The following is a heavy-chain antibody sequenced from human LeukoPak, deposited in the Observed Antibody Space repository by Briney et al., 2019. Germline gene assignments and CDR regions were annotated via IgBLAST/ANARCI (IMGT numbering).Heavy chain of an antibody. Sequence: GGSLRLSCAASGFTFSNAWMSWVRQAPGKGLEWVGRIKSKTDGGTTDYAAPVKGRFTISRDDSKNTLYLQMNSLRAEDTAVYYCAKGPHYHDSSGHAFDIWGQGTMVTVSS. CDR1: GFTFSNAW. CDR2: IKSKTDGGTT. V-gene: IGHV3-15*01. CDR3: AKGPHYHDSSGHAFDI. D-gene: IGHD3-22*01. J-gene: IGHJ3*02.